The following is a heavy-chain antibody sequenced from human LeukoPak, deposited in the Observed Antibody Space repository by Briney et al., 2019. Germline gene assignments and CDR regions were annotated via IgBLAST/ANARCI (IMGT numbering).Heavy chain of an antibody. V-gene: IGHV4-39*07. CDR2: MSYSGST. J-gene: IGHJ6*02. D-gene: IGHD4-11*01. CDR3: AGPTTGDYYYGMDV. Sequence: PSETLSLTCTVSGGSISSSSYFWGWIRQPPGKGLEWVGSMSYSGSTYYNPSLKSRVTISVDTSKNQFSLKLSSVTAADTAVYYCAGPTTGDYYYGMDVWGQGTTVTVSS. CDR1: GGSISSSSYF.